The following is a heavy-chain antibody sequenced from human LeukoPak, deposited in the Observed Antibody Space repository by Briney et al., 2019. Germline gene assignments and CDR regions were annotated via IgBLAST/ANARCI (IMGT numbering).Heavy chain of an antibody. CDR1: GGSISSYY. CDR3: VRRNGFWSGYDY. CDR2: IYYSGST. J-gene: IGHJ4*02. Sequence: SETLSLTCTVSGGSISSYYWSWIRQPPGKGLEWIGYIYYSGSTNYNPSLKSRVTISVDTSKNQFSLKLSSVTAADTAVYYCVRRNGFWSGYDYWGQGTLVTVSS. V-gene: IGHV4-59*08. D-gene: IGHD3-3*01.